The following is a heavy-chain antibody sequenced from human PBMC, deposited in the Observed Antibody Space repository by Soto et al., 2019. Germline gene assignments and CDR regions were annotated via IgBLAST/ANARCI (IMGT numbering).Heavy chain of an antibody. CDR3: ARGGYSYGYYYYGMDV. CDR1: GGSISSYY. CDR2: IYYSGST. V-gene: IGHV4-59*01. J-gene: IGHJ6*02. D-gene: IGHD5-18*01. Sequence: LSLTCTVSGGSISSYYWSWIRQPPGKGLEWIGYIYYSGSTNYNPSLKSRVTISVDTSKNQFSLKLSSVTAADTAVYYCARGGYSYGYYYYGMDVWGQGTTVTVSS.